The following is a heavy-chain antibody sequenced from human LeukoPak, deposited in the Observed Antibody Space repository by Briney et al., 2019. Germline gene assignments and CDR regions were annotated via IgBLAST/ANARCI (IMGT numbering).Heavy chain of an antibody. Sequence: GGSLRLSCAASRFTFSSYTMSWVRQALRGGLEWGSAISGSGGSTYYADSVKGRFTISRDNSKNTLYLQMNSLRAEDTAVYYCAKPVGYCSGGSCYSVDYWGQGTLVTVSS. CDR3: AKPVGYCSGGSCYSVDY. CDR1: RFTFSSYT. J-gene: IGHJ4*02. D-gene: IGHD2-15*01. CDR2: ISGSGGST. V-gene: IGHV3-23*01.